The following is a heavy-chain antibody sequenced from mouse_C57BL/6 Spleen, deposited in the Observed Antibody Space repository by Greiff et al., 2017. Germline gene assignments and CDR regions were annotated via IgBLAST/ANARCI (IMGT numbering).Heavy chain of an antibody. D-gene: IGHD1-1*01. Sequence: VQLQQSGPELVKPGASVKLSCKASGYSFTDYNMNWVKQSNGKCLEWIGVINPNYGTTRYNKKFKGKATLTVDQSSSTAYMKLNSLTSEDSAVYYGAIDTTVVADYWGQGTTLTVSS. J-gene: IGHJ2*01. V-gene: IGHV1-39*01. CDR1: GYSFTDYN. CDR2: INPNYGTT. CDR3: AIDTTVVADY.